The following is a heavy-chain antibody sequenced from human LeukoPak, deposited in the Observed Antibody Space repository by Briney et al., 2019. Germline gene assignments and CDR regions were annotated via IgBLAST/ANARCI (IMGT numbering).Heavy chain of an antibody. D-gene: IGHD5-12*01. CDR3: ARDRPESGYDNDY. CDR2: IWFDGSNK. Sequence: GGSLRLSCAASGFTFTPHAMHWVRQAPGMGLEWVAFIWFDGSNKYYADSVKGRFAISKDNSENTLYLQMNSLRAEDTAVYYCARDRPESGYDNDYWGQGTLVTVSS. J-gene: IGHJ4*02. V-gene: IGHV3-33*01. CDR1: GFTFTPHA.